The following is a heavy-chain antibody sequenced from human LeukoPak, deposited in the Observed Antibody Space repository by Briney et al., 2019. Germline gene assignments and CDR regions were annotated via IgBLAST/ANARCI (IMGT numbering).Heavy chain of an antibody. D-gene: IGHD3-22*01. CDR3: TRLGYDSRRTGFDY. V-gene: IGHV3-49*03. J-gene: IGHJ4*02. CDR1: GFTFGDYA. CDR2: IRSKAYGGTT. Sequence: GGSLRLSCTASGFTFGDYAMSWFRQAPGKGLEWVGFIRSKAYGGTTGYAASVKGRFTISRDDSKSIAYLQMNSLKTEDTAVYYCTRLGYDSRRTGFDYWGQGTLVTVSS.